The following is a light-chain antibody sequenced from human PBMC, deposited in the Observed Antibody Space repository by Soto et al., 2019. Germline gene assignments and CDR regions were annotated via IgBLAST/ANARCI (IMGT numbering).Light chain of an antibody. J-gene: IGKJ1*01. CDR3: HQYGSSPWT. Sequence: EIVLTQSPGTLSLSPGERATLSCRASQSVSSSYLGWYQQKPGQAPRLLIYGASSRATGTPDRFSGTGSGTDFTLIISRLEPEDFAVYYCHQYGSSPWTFGQGTKVEVK. CDR2: GAS. CDR1: QSVSSSY. V-gene: IGKV3-20*01.